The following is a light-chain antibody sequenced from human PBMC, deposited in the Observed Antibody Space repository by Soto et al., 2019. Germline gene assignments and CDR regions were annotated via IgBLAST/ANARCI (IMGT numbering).Light chain of an antibody. CDR3: QQGAT. CDR2: DAS. Sequence: IVLTQSPATLSLSPGERATLSCRASQSVRTYLGWYQQRPGQAPRLLIYDASNRATGIPARFSGSGSGTDFTLTISSLEPEDFAVYYCQQGATFGQGTRLEIK. J-gene: IGKJ5*01. CDR1: QSVRTY. V-gene: IGKV3-11*01.